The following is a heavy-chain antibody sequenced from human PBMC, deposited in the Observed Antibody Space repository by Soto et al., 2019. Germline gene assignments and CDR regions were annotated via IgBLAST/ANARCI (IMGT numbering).Heavy chain of an antibody. CDR1: GGTFSSYA. V-gene: IGHV1-69*01. J-gene: IGHJ6*02. CDR3: ASRGTTGTTRYYGMDV. D-gene: IGHD1-1*01. Sequence: QVQLVQSGAEVKKPGSSVKVSCKASGGTFSSYAISWVRQAPGQGLEWMGGIIPIFGTANYAQKFQGRVTITADESPSTADMELSSLRSEDTAVYYCASRGTTGTTRYYGMDVWGQGTTVTVS. CDR2: IIPIFGTA.